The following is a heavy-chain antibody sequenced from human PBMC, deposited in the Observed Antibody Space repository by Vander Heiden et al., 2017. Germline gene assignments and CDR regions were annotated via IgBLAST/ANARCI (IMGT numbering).Heavy chain of an antibody. Sequence: EVQLVESGGGLVQPGGSLRLSCAASGFTFSSYWVSGVRQARGKGLEGVANIKQDGSEKYYVDSVKGRFTISRDNAKNSLYLQMNSLRAEDTAVYYCAREDYYDSSGYYPRAFDYWGQGTLVTVSS. CDR2: IKQDGSEK. V-gene: IGHV3-7*01. J-gene: IGHJ4*02. CDR1: GFTFSSYW. CDR3: AREDYYDSSGYYPRAFDY. D-gene: IGHD3-22*01.